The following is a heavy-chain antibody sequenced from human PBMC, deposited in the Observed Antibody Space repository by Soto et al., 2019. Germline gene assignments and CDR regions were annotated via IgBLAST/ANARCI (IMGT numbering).Heavy chain of an antibody. CDR1: GFTFTTLA. CDR2: ISGSGGST. Sequence: PGGPLGLSFAASGFTFTTLALTWSGKAPGKGLEWVSAISGSGGSTYYADSVKGRFTISRDNSKNTLYLQMNSLRAEDTAVYYCAKAPYGSGSYYPWGQGTLVTVSS. J-gene: IGHJ5*02. CDR3: AKAPYGSGSYYP. V-gene: IGHV3-23*01. D-gene: IGHD3-10*01.